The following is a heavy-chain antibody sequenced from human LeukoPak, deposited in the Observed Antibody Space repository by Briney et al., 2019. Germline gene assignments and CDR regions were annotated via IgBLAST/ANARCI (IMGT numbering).Heavy chain of an antibody. D-gene: IGHD3-9*01. CDR3: ARVNFDHAFDI. J-gene: IGHJ3*02. Sequence: ASVKVSCKASGGTFSGYGISWVRQAPGQGLEWMGRIIPILGTVNYAQNFQGRVTITTDESTRTAYMDVSSLRSEDTAVYYCARVNFDHAFDIWGQGTMVTVSS. V-gene: IGHV1-69*11. CDR1: GGTFSGYG. CDR2: IIPILGTV.